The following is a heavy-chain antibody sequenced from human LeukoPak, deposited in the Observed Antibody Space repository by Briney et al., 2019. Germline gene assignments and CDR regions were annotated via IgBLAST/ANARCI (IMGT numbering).Heavy chain of an antibody. D-gene: IGHD6-19*01. CDR1: GFIFSSYA. CDR2: ISYDESNK. V-gene: IGHV3-30*04. Sequence: GGSLRLSCAASGFIFSSYAMHWVRQAPGKGLEWVATISYDESNKDYADSVKGRFIISRDNSKNTLYVQMNSLRAEDTAVYYCARGAVYYMDIWGKGTTVTISS. J-gene: IGHJ6*03. CDR3: ARGAVYYMDI.